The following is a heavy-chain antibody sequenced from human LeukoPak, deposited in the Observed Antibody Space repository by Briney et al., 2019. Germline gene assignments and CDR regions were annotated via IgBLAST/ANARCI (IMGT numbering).Heavy chain of an antibody. CDR3: ARDKPPLKSRYYDSSGYRNKGYFDY. Sequence: SETLSLTCAVSGGSISSYCWSWIRQPAGKGLEWIGRIYTSGSTNYTPSLKSRVTISVDTSKNQFSLKLSSVTAADTAVYYCARDKPPLKSRYYDSSGYRNKGYFDYWGQGTLVTVSS. CDR2: IYTSGST. CDR1: GGSISSYC. V-gene: IGHV4-4*07. J-gene: IGHJ4*02. D-gene: IGHD3-22*01.